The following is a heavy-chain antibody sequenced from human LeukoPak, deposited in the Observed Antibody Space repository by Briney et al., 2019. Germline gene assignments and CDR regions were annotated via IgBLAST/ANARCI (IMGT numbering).Heavy chain of an antibody. D-gene: IGHD3-10*01. J-gene: IGHJ5*02. CDR3: APRGS. CDR1: GGSISSDY. Sequence: PETLSLTCTVSGGSISSDYWQWIRQPPGKGLEWIGYIYNSGSNNYNPSLKSRVTISVDTSKNQFSLKLTSVTAADTAVYYCAPRGSWGQGTLVTVSS. CDR2: IYNSGSN. V-gene: IGHV4-59*08.